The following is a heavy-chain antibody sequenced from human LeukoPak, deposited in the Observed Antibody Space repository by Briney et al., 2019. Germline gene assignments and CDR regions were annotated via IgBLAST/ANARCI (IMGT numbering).Heavy chain of an antibody. CDR3: ARVLTGSNRQLDY. J-gene: IGHJ4*02. V-gene: IGHV3-30*04. Sequence: SGRSLRLSCAASGFTFSSYAMHWVRQAPGKGLEWVAVISYDGSNKYYADSVKGRFTISRDNSKNTLYLQMNSLRAEDTAVYYCARVLTGSNRQLDYWGQGTLVTVSS. D-gene: IGHD3-9*01. CDR1: GFTFSSYA. CDR2: ISYDGSNK.